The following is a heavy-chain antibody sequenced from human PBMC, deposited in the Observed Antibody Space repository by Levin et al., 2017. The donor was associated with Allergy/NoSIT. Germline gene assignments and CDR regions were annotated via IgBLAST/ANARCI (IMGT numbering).Heavy chain of an antibody. J-gene: IGHJ3*02. D-gene: IGHD1-26*01. CDR1: GFAFRSYT. CDR2: LRYSGDTT. CDR3: AKGLSSGSPYRAFDM. Sequence: ETLSLTCAASGFAFRSYTMTWVRQAPGRGLEWVSTLRYSGDTTHYADSVKGRFTISRDGFKDTLFLQMNSLRPEDTAVYYCAKGLSSGSPYRAFDMWGQGTTVTVSS. V-gene: IGHV3-23*01.